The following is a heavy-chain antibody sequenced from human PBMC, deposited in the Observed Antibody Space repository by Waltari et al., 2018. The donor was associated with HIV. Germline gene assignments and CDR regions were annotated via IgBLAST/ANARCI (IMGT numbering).Heavy chain of an antibody. CDR3: TASGV. V-gene: IGHV3-15*01. D-gene: IGHD3-10*01. J-gene: IGHJ6*02. CDR2: IKRNRDGGTI. CDR1: GFIVTDAW. Sequence: EVQLVESGGGLVKPGGSLGLSCAASGFIVTDAWMTWVRQAPGEGREGVGRIKRNRDGGTIDDAAPVKGRFTILREDSKNTLHLQMNNLKTEDTAVYYCTASGVWGQGTTVTVSS.